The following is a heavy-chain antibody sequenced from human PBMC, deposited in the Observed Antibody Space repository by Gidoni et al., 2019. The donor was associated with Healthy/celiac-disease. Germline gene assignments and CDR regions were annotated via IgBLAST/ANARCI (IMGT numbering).Heavy chain of an antibody. CDR3: AKVPDIVVVPAAIYFDY. D-gene: IGHD2-2*01. V-gene: IGHV3-23*01. CDR2: ISGSGGST. Sequence: EVQLLESGGGLVQPGGSLRLSCAASGFTFSSYAMSWVRQAPGKGLEWVSAISGSGGSTYYADSVKGRFTISRDNSKNTLYLQMNSLRAEDTAVYYCAKVPDIVVVPAAIYFDYWGQGTLVTVSS. J-gene: IGHJ4*02. CDR1: GFTFSSYA.